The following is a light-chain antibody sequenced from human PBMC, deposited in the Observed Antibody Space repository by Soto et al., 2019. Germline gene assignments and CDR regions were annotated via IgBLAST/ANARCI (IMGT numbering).Light chain of an antibody. CDR2: DAS. J-gene: IGKJ2*01. Sequence: IQMTQSPSTLSASVGDRVTITCRASHSISTWLAWYQQRPGKAPNLLIYDASSLKRGVPSRFSGSGSGTEFNLTICCLHFADFATYYCQHYEFSSYTFVQGTKIEIK. CDR1: HSISTW. CDR3: QHYEFSSYT. V-gene: IGKV1-5*01.